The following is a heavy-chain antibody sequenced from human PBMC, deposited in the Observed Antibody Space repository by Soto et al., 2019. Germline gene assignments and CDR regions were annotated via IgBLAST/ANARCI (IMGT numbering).Heavy chain of an antibody. V-gene: IGHV4-59*01. Sequence: PSETLSLTCTVSGGSISSYYWSWIRQPPGKGLEWIGYIYYSGSTNYNPSLKSRVTISVDTSKNQFSLKLSSVTAEDTAVYYCARLWYIDGRDVWGQGTTVTVSS. J-gene: IGHJ6*02. CDR1: GGSISSYY. CDR2: IYYSGST. D-gene: IGHD2-21*01. CDR3: ARLWYIDGRDV.